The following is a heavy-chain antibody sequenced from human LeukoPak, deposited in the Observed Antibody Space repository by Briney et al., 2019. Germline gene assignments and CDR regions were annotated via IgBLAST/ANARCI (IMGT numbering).Heavy chain of an antibody. Sequence: GGSLRLSCAASGFTVSSNYMSWVRQAPGKGLEWVSVIYSGGSTYYADSVKGRFTISRDNSKNTLYLHMNSLRAEDTAVYYCAKELGRYEFDYWGQGTLVTVSS. CDR2: IYSGGST. CDR3: AKELGRYEFDY. D-gene: IGHD5-12*01. V-gene: IGHV3-66*02. CDR1: GFTVSSNY. J-gene: IGHJ4*02.